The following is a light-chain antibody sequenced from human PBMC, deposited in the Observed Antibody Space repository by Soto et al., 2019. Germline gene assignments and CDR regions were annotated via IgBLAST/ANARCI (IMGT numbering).Light chain of an antibody. CDR1: SGHSSYA. J-gene: IGLJ2*01. CDR2: LNSDGSH. CDR3: QTWGTGICL. V-gene: IGLV4-69*01. Sequence: QPVLTQSPSASASLGASVKLTCTLSSGHSSYAIAWHQQQPEKGPRYLMKLNSDGSHSKGDGIPDRFSGSSSGAERYLTISSLQSEDEADYYCQTWGTGICLFGGGTKVTVL.